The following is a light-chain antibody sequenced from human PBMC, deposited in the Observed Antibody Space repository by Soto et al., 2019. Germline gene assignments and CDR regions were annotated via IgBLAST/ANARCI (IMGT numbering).Light chain of an antibody. J-gene: IGKJ1*01. Sequence: DLQMTQSPTTLSASVGDRVTITCRASQSISTWLAWYQQKPGKAPKLLIYKASSLESGVPSMFSGGGSGTEFTLTISSLQPDDFANYYCQQYNSYWTFGQGTKVEIK. V-gene: IGKV1-5*03. CDR3: QQYNSYWT. CDR2: KAS. CDR1: QSISTW.